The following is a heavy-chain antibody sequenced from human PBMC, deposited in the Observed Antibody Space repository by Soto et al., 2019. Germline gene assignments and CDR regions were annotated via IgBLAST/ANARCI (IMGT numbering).Heavy chain of an antibody. CDR3: ARHWGSYRARYYYYMDV. V-gene: IGHV4-39*01. CDR2: IYYSGST. Sequence: SETLSLTCTVSGGSISSSSYYWGWIRQPPGKGLEWIGSIYYSGSTYYNPSLKSRVTISVDTSKNQFSLKLSSVTAADTAVYYCARHWGSYRARYYYYMDVWGKGTTVTVSS. D-gene: IGHD3-16*02. CDR1: GGSISSSSYY. J-gene: IGHJ6*03.